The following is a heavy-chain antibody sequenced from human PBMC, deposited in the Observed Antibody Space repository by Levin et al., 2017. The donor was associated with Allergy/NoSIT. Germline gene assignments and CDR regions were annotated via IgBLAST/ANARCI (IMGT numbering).Heavy chain of an antibody. J-gene: IGHJ6*02. CDR1: GDSISNENYY. V-gene: IGHV4-39*07. CDR3: AGEPNSPYYYHYGLDV. Sequence: SQTLSLTCTVSGDSISNENYYWAWIRQPPGKGLEWIGSVYDGSAYYDPSLKSRVTISIDTSKNQFSLRVNSVTAADTAIYYCAGEPNSPYYYHYGLDVWGQGTTVTVS. D-gene: IGHD2/OR15-2a*01. CDR2: VYDGSA.